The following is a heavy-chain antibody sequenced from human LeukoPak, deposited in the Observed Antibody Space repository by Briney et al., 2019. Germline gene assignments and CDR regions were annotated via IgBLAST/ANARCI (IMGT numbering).Heavy chain of an antibody. Sequence: GGSLRLSCAASGFTFSSYSMNWVRQAPGKGLEWVSSISSSSSYIYYADSVKGRFTTSRDNAKNSLYPQMNSLRAKDTAVYYCARDFGANYGSNWFDPWGQGTLVTVSS. CDR2: ISSSSSYI. CDR1: GFTFSSYS. CDR3: ARDFGANYGSNWFDP. V-gene: IGHV3-21*01. D-gene: IGHD3-10*01. J-gene: IGHJ5*02.